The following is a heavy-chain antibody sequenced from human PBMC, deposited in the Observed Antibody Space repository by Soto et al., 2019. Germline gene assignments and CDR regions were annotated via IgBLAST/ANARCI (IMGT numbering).Heavy chain of an antibody. CDR2: IYHSGST. V-gene: IGHV4-30-2*01. J-gene: IGHJ6*02. Sequence: PSETLSLTCAVSGGSISSGGYSWSWIRQPPGKGLEWIGYIYHSGSTYYNPSLKSRVTISVDRSKNQFSLKLSSVTAADTAVYYCASRGYYYYGMDVWGQGTTVTVS. CDR3: ASRGYYYYGMDV. CDR1: GGSISSGGYS.